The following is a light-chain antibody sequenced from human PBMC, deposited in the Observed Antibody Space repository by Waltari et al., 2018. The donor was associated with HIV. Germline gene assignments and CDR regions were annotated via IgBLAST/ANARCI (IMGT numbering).Light chain of an antibody. Sequence: IVLTQSPATLSLSPGERPTLSCRASQTVSTSLAWYQRTPGQAPRLLIFDASNRAPGVPAMFRGSGAGTDFTLTSNSLEAEDVAVYCRQHRSNWRLFGGGTKVEI. CDR3: QHRSNWRL. CDR2: DAS. V-gene: IGKV3-11*01. J-gene: IGKJ4*01. CDR1: QTVSTS.